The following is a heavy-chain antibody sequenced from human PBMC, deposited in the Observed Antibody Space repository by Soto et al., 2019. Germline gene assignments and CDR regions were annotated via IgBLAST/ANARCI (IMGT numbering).Heavy chain of an antibody. V-gene: IGHV1-2*04. CDR2: INPNSGGT. Sequence: QVQLVQSGAEVKKPGASVKVSCKASGYTFTGYYMHWVRQAPGQGLEWMGWINPNSGGTNYAQKFQGWVTMTRDTSISTAYMELGRLRSDETAVDYCAGVSRSYYYYRMDGWGQGTKVTVSS. J-gene: IGHJ6*02. CDR3: AGVSRSYYYYRMDG. CDR1: GYTFTGYY.